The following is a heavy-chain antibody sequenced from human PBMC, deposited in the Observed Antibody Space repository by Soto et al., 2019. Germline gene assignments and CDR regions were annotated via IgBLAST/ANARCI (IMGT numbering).Heavy chain of an antibody. CDR3: AKRVEAVAGNKWFDP. V-gene: IGHV3-23*01. J-gene: IGHJ5*02. Sequence: EVQLLESGGGLVQPGGSLRLSCAASGFTFSSYAMSWVRQAPGKGLEWVSGISGSGYSTYYADSVKGRFTISRDNYKTTLYLQMNSLRAEDTAVYYCAKRVEAVAGNKWFDPWGQGTLVTVSS. CDR2: ISGSGYST. D-gene: IGHD6-19*01. CDR1: GFTFSSYA.